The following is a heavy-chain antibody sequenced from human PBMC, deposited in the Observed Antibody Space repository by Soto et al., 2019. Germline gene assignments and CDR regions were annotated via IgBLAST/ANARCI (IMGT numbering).Heavy chain of an antibody. CDR1: GFTFSYYP. V-gene: IGHV3-21*06. J-gene: IGHJ4*02. Sequence: AGGSLRLSCAASGFTFSYYPLHWVRRAPGKVLEWVSSISGVRDYIRYADSVKGRFAISRDNAKTSLYLQMNSLTAEDTAVYYCAREGVHNYTEYYFDYWGQGTLVTVSS. CDR3: AREGVHNYTEYYFDY. D-gene: IGHD3-10*01. CDR2: ISGVRDYI.